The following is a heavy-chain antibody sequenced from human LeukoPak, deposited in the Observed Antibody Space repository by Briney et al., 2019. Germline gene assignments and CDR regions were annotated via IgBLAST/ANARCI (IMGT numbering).Heavy chain of an antibody. J-gene: IGHJ4*02. CDR3: AKGISNWANLDY. CDR1: GFSFSSYG. Sequence: GGSLRLSCAASGFSFSSYGLYWVRQAPGKGLDWVAFSRHDEDGKYYADSVKGRFTISRDNSQNTLYLQMTSLRADDTAVYYCAKGISNWANLDYWGQGTLVTVSS. CDR2: SRHDEDGK. D-gene: IGHD7-27*01. V-gene: IGHV3-30*02.